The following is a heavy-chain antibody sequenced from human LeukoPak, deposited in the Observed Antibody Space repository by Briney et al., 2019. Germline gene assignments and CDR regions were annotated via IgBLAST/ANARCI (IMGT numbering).Heavy chain of an antibody. CDR3: ARHGGVEDKDDAFDI. V-gene: IGHV4-59*08. Sequence: SETLSLTCTVSGGSINNYYWSWIRQPPGKGLEWIAYINDSGSTKYNASLKSRVTISLDTSKNQFSLKLTSVTAADTAVYYCARHGGVEDKDDAFDIWGQGTMVTVSS. J-gene: IGHJ3*02. CDR1: GGSINNYY. CDR2: INDSGST. D-gene: IGHD3-16*01.